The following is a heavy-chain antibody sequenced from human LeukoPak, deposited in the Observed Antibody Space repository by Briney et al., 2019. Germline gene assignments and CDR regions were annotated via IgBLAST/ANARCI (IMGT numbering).Heavy chain of an antibody. D-gene: IGHD5-12*01. Sequence: GGSLRLSCAASGFTFSSYGMHWVRQAPGKGLEGVAVISYDGSNKYYADSVKGRFTISRDNSKNTLYLQMNSLRAEDTAVYYCAKDKAIYSGYAYYFDYRGQGTLVTVSS. CDR3: AKDKAIYSGYAYYFDY. V-gene: IGHV3-30*18. CDR1: GFTFSSYG. CDR2: ISYDGSNK. J-gene: IGHJ4*02.